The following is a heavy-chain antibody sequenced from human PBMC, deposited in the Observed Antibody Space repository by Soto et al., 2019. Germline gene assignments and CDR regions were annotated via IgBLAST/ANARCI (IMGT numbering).Heavy chain of an antibody. CDR1: GGSISSYY. D-gene: IGHD4-17*01. Sequence: SETLSLTCTVSGGSISSYYWSWIRQPPGKGLEWIGYIYYSGSTNYNPSLKSRVTISVDTSKNQFSLKLSSVTAADTAVYYCARHPMTTVTKTNYYYYYYYMDVWGTGTTVTVSS. CDR3: ARHPMTTVTKTNYYYYYYYMDV. J-gene: IGHJ6*03. CDR2: IYYSGST. V-gene: IGHV4-59*08.